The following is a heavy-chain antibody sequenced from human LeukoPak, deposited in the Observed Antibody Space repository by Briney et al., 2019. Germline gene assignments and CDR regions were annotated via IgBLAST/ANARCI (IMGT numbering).Heavy chain of an antibody. D-gene: IGHD5-12*01. Sequence: PSETLSLTCAVYGGSFSGYYWSWIRQPPGKGLEWIGEINHSGSTNYNPSLKSRVTISVDTSKNQFSLMLSSVTAADTAVYYCARENVDIVATIRVYYFDYWGQGTLVTVSS. V-gene: IGHV4-34*01. CDR3: ARENVDIVATIRVYYFDY. CDR1: GGSFSGYY. J-gene: IGHJ4*02. CDR2: INHSGST.